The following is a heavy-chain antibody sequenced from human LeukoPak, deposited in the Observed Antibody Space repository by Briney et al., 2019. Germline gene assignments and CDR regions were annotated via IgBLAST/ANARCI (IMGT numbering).Heavy chain of an antibody. CDR3: ARRAGAYSHPYDY. D-gene: IGHD4/OR15-4a*01. V-gene: IGHV3-53*01. Sequence: GGSLRLSCAASGFIFSGSALHWVRQAPGKGLEWVSFIYSDNTHYSDSVKGRFTISRDNSKNTLYLQMNSLRAEDTAVYYCARRAGAYSHPYDYWGQGTLVTVSS. J-gene: IGHJ4*02. CDR2: IYSDNT. CDR1: GFIFSGSA.